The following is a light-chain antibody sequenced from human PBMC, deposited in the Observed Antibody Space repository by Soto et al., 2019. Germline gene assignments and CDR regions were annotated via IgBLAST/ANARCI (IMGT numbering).Light chain of an antibody. CDR3: QQYNNWPLT. CDR2: GAS. V-gene: IGKV3-15*01. CDR1: QSVSSSY. J-gene: IGKJ4*01. Sequence: EIVLTQSPGTLSLSPGERATLSCRASQSVSSSYLAWYQQKAGQVPRLLIYGASTGATSIPARFSGSGSGTEFTLTISSLQSEDFAIYYCQQYNNWPLTFGGGTKVDIK.